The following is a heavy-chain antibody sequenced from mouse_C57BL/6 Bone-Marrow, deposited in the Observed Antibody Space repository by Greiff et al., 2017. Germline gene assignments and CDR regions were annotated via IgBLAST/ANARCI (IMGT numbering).Heavy chain of an antibody. J-gene: IGHJ1*03. V-gene: IGHV1-63*01. CDR2: IYPGGGYT. Sequence: QVQLQQSGAELVRPGTSVKVSCKASGYAFTNYLIEWVKQRPGQGLEWIGAIYPGGGYTNYNEKFKGKATLTADKSSSTAYMQFSSLTAEDTAIYYCARRLGHWYFDVWGTGTTVTVSS. CDR1: GYAFTNYL. D-gene: IGHD4-1*01. CDR3: ARRLGHWYFDV.